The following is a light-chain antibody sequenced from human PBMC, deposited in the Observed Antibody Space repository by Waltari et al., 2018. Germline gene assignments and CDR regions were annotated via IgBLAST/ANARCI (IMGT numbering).Light chain of an antibody. CDR1: QSISSN. Sequence: EIVMTQSPATLSVSPGERATLSCRASQSISSNLAWYQQKPGQAPRLLIYGASARATGIPARFSGSGSGTEFTLTISSLHSEDFAVYYCQQYKNWPRTFGHGPKGDIK. J-gene: IGKJ1*01. CDR3: QQYKNWPRT. CDR2: GAS. V-gene: IGKV3-15*01.